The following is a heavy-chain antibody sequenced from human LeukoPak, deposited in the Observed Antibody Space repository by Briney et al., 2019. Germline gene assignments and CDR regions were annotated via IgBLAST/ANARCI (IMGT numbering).Heavy chain of an antibody. Sequence: PGGSLRLSCAASGFTFSSYSMNWVRQAPGKGLEWVSSISSSSSYIYYADSVKGRFTISRDNAKNSLYLQMNSLRAEDTAVYYCARMGSGWHYYYYYMDVWGKGTTVTISS. D-gene: IGHD6-19*01. V-gene: IGHV3-21*06. CDR1: GFTFSSYS. CDR3: ARMGSGWHYYYYYMDV. CDR2: ISSSSSYI. J-gene: IGHJ6*03.